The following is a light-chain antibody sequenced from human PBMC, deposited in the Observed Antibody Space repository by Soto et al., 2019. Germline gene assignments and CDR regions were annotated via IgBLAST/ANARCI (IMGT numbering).Light chain of an antibody. CDR2: AAS. CDR3: QKYNSVPIT. J-gene: IGKJ5*01. CDR1: RGISNN. Sequence: DIQVTQSPSSLSASVGDRVTITCRASRGISNNLAWYQQKPGKVPKPLIHAASTLQSGVPSRFSGSGSGTDFTLTISSLQPEDVATYYCQKYNSVPITFGQGTRLEIK. V-gene: IGKV1-27*01.